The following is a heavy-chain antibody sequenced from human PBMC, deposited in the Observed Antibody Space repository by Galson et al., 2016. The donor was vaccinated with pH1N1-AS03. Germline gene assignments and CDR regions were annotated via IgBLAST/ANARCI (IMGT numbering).Heavy chain of an antibody. D-gene: IGHD2-15*01. Sequence: SVKVSCKASGYTFSNFGMSWVRQAPGQGLEWMGWISPQNGNTQYAQRLEGRVPMTTDTSTSTAYIGLWSLTYDDTAVYYCASAAPFDPWGQGTLVIVSS. CDR2: ISPQNGNT. CDR3: ASAAPFDP. CDR1: GYTFSNFG. V-gene: IGHV1-18*04. J-gene: IGHJ5*02.